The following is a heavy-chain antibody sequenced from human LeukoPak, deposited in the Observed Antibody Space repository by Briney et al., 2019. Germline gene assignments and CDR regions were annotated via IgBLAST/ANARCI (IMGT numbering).Heavy chain of an antibody. CDR1: GYSFTSYW. V-gene: IGHV5-51*01. CDR2: IYPGDSDT. D-gene: IGHD1-26*01. CDR3: ARLVGVGATRGAFDI. J-gene: IGHJ3*02. Sequence: GESLKISCKGSGYSFTSYWIGWVRQMPGKSLEWMGIIYPGDSDTRYSSSFQGQVTISADKSISTAYLQWSSLKASDTAMYYCARLVGVGATRGAFDIWGQGTMVTVSS.